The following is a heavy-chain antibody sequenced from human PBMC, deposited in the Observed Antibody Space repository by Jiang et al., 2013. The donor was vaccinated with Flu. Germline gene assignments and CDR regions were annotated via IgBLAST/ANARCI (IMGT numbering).Heavy chain of an antibody. J-gene: IGHJ6*02. Sequence: GAEVKKPGSSVKVSCKASGGTFSSYAISWVRQAPGQGLEWMGGIIPIFGIANYAQKFQGRVTITADESTSTAYMELSSLRSEDTAVYYCASFGPPLITMVRGVMRHSYYYGMDVWGQGTTVTVSS. D-gene: IGHD3-10*01. CDR1: GGTFSSYA. CDR2: IIPIFGIA. V-gene: IGHV1-69*01. CDR3: ASFGPPLITMVRGVMRHSYYYGMDV.